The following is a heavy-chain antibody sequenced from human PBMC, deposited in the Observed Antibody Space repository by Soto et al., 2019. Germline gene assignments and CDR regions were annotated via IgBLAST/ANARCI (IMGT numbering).Heavy chain of an antibody. CDR1: GGSISSYY. J-gene: IGHJ5*02. CDR3: ARDSPPYGNYNWFDP. Sequence: PSETLSLTCTVSGGSISSYYWSWIRQPPGKGLEWIGYIYYSGSTNYNPSLKSRVTISVDTSKNQFSLKLSSVTAADTAVYYCARDSPPYGNYNWFDPWGQGTLVTVPQ. D-gene: IGHD1-7*01. V-gene: IGHV4-59*01. CDR2: IYYSGST.